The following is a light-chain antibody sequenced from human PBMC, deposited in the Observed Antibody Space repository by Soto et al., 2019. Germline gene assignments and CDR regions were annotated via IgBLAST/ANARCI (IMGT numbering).Light chain of an antibody. CDR3: TSYTTSSTHWV. J-gene: IGLJ3*02. CDR2: EVS. Sequence: QSVLTQPASVSGSPGQWITISCTGPSSDVGGYNYVSWYQQHPDKAPKPMIYEVSNRPSGVSNRFSGSKSGNTASLTISGLQAEDEADYYCTSYTTSSTHWVFGGGTKLTVL. V-gene: IGLV2-14*01. CDR1: SSDVGGYNY.